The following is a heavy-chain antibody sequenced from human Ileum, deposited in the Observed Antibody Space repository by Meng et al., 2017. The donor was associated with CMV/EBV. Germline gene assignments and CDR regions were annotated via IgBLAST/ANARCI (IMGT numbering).Heavy chain of an antibody. J-gene: IGHJ5*01. Sequence: ASGPGLVQPSETLSLSCTLSGGSIGSCLSFWAWIRQPPGKGLEWIGSISFIGNPFYNPSLKTRVTISRDTSKSQFSLNLNSVTAADTAVYFCARAPITASRHNCFDSWGQGTLVTVSS. D-gene: IGHD1-20*01. V-gene: IGHV4-39*07. CDR3: ARAPITASRHNCFDS. CDR2: ISFIGNP. CDR1: GGSIGSCLSF.